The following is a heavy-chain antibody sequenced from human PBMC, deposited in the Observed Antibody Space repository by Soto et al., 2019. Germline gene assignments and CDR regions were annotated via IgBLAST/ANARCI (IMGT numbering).Heavy chain of an antibody. D-gene: IGHD6-19*01. Sequence: GGSLRLSCAVSGFTFSNYAMNWVRQAPGKGLEWVSVISGSGGGAYYADSVQGRFTISRDNSKNTLYLQMNSLRAEDTAIYYCVREGSGWYSRGSFDFWGRGTMVTVSS. J-gene: IGHJ3*01. CDR2: ISGSGGGA. V-gene: IGHV3-23*01. CDR1: GFTFSNYA. CDR3: VREGSGWYSRGSFDF.